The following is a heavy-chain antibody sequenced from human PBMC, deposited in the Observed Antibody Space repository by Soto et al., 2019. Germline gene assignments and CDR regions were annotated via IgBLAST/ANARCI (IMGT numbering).Heavy chain of an antibody. CDR2: INPSGGST. CDR1: GYTFTSYY. D-gene: IGHD7-27*01. J-gene: IGHJ6*02. CDR3: ARSQLGIPMDV. Sequence: ASVKVSCKASGYTFTSYYMHWVRQAPGQGLEWMGIINPSGGSTSYAQKLQCRVTITRDTSTSTVYIELSSLPSDDTAVSYCARSQLGIPMDVWGQGTTVTVSS. V-gene: IGHV1-46*04.